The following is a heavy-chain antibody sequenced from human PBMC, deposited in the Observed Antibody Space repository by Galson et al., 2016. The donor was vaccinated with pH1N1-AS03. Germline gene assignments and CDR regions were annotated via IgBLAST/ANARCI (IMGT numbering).Heavy chain of an antibody. CDR2: INPSDGGT. D-gene: IGHD3-22*01. CDR3: AIPFTYYYHSSPWSPNY. CDR1: GYNFRSYV. J-gene: IGHJ4*02. V-gene: IGHV1-46*01. Sequence: SVKVSCKASGYNFRSYVIHWVRQAPGQGLEWMGIINPSDGGTSFAQKFQGRVNMTRDTSTSTVYMELSSLRAEDTAVYYCAIPFTYYYHSSPWSPNYWGQGTLVTVSS.